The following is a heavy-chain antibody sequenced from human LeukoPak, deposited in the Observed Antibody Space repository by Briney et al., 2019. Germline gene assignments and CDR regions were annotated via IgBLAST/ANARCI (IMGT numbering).Heavy chain of an antibody. CDR3: ARLRGRDFWSGYYLGRYYYYMDV. V-gene: IGHV4-4*09. D-gene: IGHD3-3*01. CDR1: GGSISSYY. Sequence: KPSETLSLTCTVSGGSISSYYWSWIRQPPGKGLEWIGYIYTGGSTNYNPSLKSRVTISVDTSKTQFSLKLSSVTAADTAVYYCARLRGRDFWSGYYLGRYYYYMDVWGKGTTVTVSS. CDR2: IYTGGST. J-gene: IGHJ6*03.